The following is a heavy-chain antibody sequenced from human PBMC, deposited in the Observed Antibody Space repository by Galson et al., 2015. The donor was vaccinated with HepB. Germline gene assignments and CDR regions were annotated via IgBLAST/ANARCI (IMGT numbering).Heavy chain of an antibody. D-gene: IGHD3-10*02. V-gene: IGHV5-51*01. Sequence: QSGAEVKRPGESLKISCKGSGYSFSSYWIGWVRQMPGKGLEWMGIIYPTDSDTKYSPSFQGRVTISADRSISTAYLQWSSLKASDTAMYYCARHPNYYVAVDHWGQGTLVTVSS. J-gene: IGHJ4*02. CDR3: ARHPNYYVAVDH. CDR1: GYSFSSYW. CDR2: IYPTDSDT.